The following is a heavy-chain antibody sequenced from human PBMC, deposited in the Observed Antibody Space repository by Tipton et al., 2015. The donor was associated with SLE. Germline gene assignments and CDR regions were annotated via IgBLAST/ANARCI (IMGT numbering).Heavy chain of an antibody. CDR1: GFTFSSYS. Sequence: GSLRLSCAASGFTFSSYSMNWVRQAPGKGLEWVSYISSSSSTIYYADSVKGRFTISRDNAKNSLYLQMNNLRAEDTAVYYCARGEFGIAVAGGLGNYWGQGTLVTVSS. J-gene: IGHJ4*02. CDR2: ISSSSSTI. V-gene: IGHV3-48*01. D-gene: IGHD6-19*01. CDR3: ARGEFGIAVAGGLGNY.